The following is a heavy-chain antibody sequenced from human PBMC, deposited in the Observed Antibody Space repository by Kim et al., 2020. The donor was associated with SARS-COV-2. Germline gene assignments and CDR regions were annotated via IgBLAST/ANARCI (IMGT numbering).Heavy chain of an antibody. V-gene: IGHV3-15*05. CDR1: GFTFTNAW. CDR3: TTDPRGFRYYYYYGMDG. J-gene: IGHJ6*02. Sequence: GGSLRLSCAASGFTFTNAWMTWVRQAPGKGLEWVAHIRSKDDGGKTDYATPGKGRFTITRDDSTSTLYLQMNSLRAEDTAVYYCTTDPRGFRYYYYYGMDGWGQGTTVTVSS. CDR2: IRSKDDGGKT.